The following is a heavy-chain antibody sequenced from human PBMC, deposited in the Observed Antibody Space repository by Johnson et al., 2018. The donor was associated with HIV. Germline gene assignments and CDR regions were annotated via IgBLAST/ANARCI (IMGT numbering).Heavy chain of an antibody. Sequence: VQLVESRGVLVQPGGSLRLSCAASGFTVSSNEMSWVRQAPGKGLEWVSSISGGSTYYADSRKGRFTISRDNSKNTLYLQMNSLRAEDTAVYYCVKGSRDLGGAFDIWGQGTMVTVSS. J-gene: IGHJ3*02. CDR2: ISGGST. CDR3: VKGSRDLGGAFDI. V-gene: IGHV3-38-3*01. CDR1: GFTVSSNE.